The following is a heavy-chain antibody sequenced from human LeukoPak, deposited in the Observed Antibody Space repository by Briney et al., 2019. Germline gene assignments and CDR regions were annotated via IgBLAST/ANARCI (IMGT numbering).Heavy chain of an antibody. J-gene: IGHJ3*02. CDR1: GFTFDDYA. CDR2: ISWNSGSI. CDR3: AKDISSGWYSLGAFDI. D-gene: IGHD6-19*01. V-gene: IGHV3-9*01. Sequence: GGSLRLSCAASGFTFDDYAMHWVRQAPGKGLEWVSGISWNSGSIGYADSVKGRFTISRDNAKNSLYLQMNSLRAEDTALYYCAKDISSGWYSLGAFDIWSQGTMVTVSS.